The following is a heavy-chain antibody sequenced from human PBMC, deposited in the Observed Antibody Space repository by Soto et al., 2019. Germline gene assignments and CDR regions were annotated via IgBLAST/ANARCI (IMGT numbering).Heavy chain of an antibody. D-gene: IGHD1-1*01. CDR2: IWYDGSDK. CDR1: GFTFSSYG. CDR3: ELRWYSYYFDL. Sequence: PGGSLRLSCAASGFTFSSYGMHWVRQAPGKGLEWVAVIWYDGSDKYYADSVKGRFTISRDNSKNTLYLQMNSLRAEDTAVYYCELRWYSYYFDLWGHVTFVTVSS. V-gene: IGHV3-33*08. J-gene: IGHJ4*01.